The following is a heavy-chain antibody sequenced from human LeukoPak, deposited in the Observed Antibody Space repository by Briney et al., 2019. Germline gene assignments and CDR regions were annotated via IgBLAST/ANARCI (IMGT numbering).Heavy chain of an antibody. CDR3: ARDESYSYGHDY. V-gene: IGHV3-21*01. J-gene: IGHJ4*02. CDR2: ISSSSSYI. D-gene: IGHD5-18*01. CDR1: GFTFSSYS. Sequence: GGSLRLSCAASGFTFSSYSMNWVRQAPGKGPEWLSSISSSSSYIYYADSVKGRFTISRDNAKNSLYLQMNSLRAEDTAVYYCARDESYSYGHDYWGQGTLVTVSS.